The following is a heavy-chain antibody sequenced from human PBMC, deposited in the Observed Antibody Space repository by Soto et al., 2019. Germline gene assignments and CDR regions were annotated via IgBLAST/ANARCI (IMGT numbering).Heavy chain of an antibody. CDR1: GVSISNNY. CDR3: TRANWYSEY. V-gene: IGHV4-59*01. Sequence: QVQLQESGPGLVKPSETLSLTCTVSGVSISNNYWSWIRQPPGKGLEWIGYIYYNGNTNYSPSLKSRVTMSVATSRNQISLKLTTVTAADTAVYYCTRANWYSEYWGQGTLVTVSS. D-gene: IGHD7-27*01. CDR2: IYYNGNT. J-gene: IGHJ4*02.